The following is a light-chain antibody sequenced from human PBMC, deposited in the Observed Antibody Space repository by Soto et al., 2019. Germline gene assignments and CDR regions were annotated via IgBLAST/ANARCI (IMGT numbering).Light chain of an antibody. CDR3: QQYSTYSRA. CDR2: DAS. V-gene: IGKV1-5*01. J-gene: IGKJ1*01. CDR1: QSISRG. Sequence: DIQMTQSPSTLSASVGDRVTITCRASQSISRGLAWYQQKSGKAPKLLIYDASSLESGVPSRFSGSGSGTEFTLTISSLQPDDFATYYCQQYSTYSRAFGQGTKVDIK.